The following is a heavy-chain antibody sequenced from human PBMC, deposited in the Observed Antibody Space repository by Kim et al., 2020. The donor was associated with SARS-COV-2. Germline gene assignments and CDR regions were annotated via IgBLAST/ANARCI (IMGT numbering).Heavy chain of an antibody. J-gene: IGHJ5*01. D-gene: IGHD6-19*01. CDR3: AREGIAVGGTVAYCDS. V-gene: IGHV3-66*01. CDR2: IYSGGST. CDR1: GFTVSSNY. Sequence: GGSLRLSCAASGFTVSSNYMSWVRQAPGKGLEWVSVIYSGGSTYYADSVKGRFTISRDTSKDTLYLQMNSLRAVDTDVTYGAREGIAVGGTVAYCDSLG.